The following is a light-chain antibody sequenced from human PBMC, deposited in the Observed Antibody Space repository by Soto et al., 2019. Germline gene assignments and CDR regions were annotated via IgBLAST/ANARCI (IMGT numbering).Light chain of an antibody. CDR1: QSVSSY. CDR3: QQRSIWPPLFT. CDR2: DAS. Sequence: EIVLTQSPATLSLSPGERATLSCRASQSVSSYLAWYQQKPGQAPRLLIYDASNRATGIPARFSGSGSGTDFTLTISSLEPEDFAVYYCQQRSIWPPLFTFCPGTNVDIK. J-gene: IGKJ3*01. V-gene: IGKV3-11*01.